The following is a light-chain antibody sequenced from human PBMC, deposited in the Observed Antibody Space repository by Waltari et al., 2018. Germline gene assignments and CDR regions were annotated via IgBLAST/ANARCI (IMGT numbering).Light chain of an antibody. CDR3: QHYVRLPAT. Sequence: EVVLTQSPGTLSLSPGDRATLACRSRTSVGTSLAWYQQKPGQAPRLLIYGASRRATGIPDRFSGSGSGTDFSLTISRLEPEDFAVYYCQHYVRLPATFGQGTKVEI. V-gene: IGKV3-20*01. CDR2: GAS. J-gene: IGKJ1*01. CDR1: TSVGTS.